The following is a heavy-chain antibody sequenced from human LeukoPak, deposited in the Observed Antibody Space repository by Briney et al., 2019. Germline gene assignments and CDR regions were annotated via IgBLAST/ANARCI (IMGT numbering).Heavy chain of an antibody. CDR1: GYAFTGYY. J-gene: IGHJ6*03. Sequence: ASVTVSFKASGYAFTGYYLHWVRQAAGQGLEGMGWINPYRGGTNIAQKFHERVAMTRDTYISPAAVELNKLTADDTPGRLCVRDSYYGSGRPYYYMDVWGKGTTVTVSS. D-gene: IGHD3-10*01. CDR3: VRDSYYGSGRPYYYMDV. CDR2: INPYRGGT. V-gene: IGHV1-2*02.